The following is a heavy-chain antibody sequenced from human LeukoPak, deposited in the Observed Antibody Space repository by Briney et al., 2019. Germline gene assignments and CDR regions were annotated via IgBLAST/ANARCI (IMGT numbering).Heavy chain of an antibody. CDR3: ARVINYYDSSGYYDGWFDP. CDR1: GYTFTRYG. V-gene: IGHV1-18*01. D-gene: IGHD3-22*01. Sequence: GASVKVSCKASGYTFTRYGISWVRQAPGQGLEWMGWISAYNGNTNYAQKLQGRVTMTTDTSTSTAYMELRSLRSDDTAVYYCARVINYYDSSGYYDGWFDPWGQGTLVTVSS. J-gene: IGHJ5*02. CDR2: ISAYNGNT.